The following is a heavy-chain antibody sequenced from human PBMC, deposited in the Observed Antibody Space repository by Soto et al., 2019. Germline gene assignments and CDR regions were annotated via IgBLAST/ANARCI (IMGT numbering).Heavy chain of an antibody. V-gene: IGHV3-30*03. J-gene: IGHJ4*02. CDR1: GFTFSSYG. CDR3: ATEYYFDY. Sequence: QVQLVETGGGVVQPGRSLRLSCAASGFTFSSYGMHWVRQAPGKGLEWVAVISYAGSNKYYAESVKGRFNISRANSKNTLYLQMNSLRAEDTAVYYCATEYYFDYWGQGTLVTVSS. CDR2: ISYAGSNK.